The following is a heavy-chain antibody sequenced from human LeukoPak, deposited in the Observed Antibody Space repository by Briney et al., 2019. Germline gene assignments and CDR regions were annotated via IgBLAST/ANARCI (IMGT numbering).Heavy chain of an antibody. J-gene: IGHJ5*02. V-gene: IGHV3-15*01. CDR1: GFTFSNVW. Sequence: GGSLRLSCVAPGFTFSNVWMASVRKAPGKGLEWVGRIRSKIDGGTTDYAAHVEGRITISRDDTKSTLYLQMNSLKIEDTAVYYCTTDLPPWGQGTLVTVSS. CDR3: TTDLPP. CDR2: IRSKIDGGTT.